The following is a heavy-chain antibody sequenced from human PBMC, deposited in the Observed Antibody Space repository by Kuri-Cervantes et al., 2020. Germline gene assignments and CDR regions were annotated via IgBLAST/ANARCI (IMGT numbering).Heavy chain of an antibody. D-gene: IGHD3-10*01. Sequence: LSLTCAASGFTFSSYWMSWVRQAPGKGLEWVSSISSSSSYIYYADSVKGRFTISRDNAKNSLYLQMNSLRAEDTAVYYCAIIWFGDDFDYWGQGTLVTVSS. CDR3: AIIWFGDDFDY. CDR1: GFTFSSYW. V-gene: IGHV3-21*01. CDR2: ISSSSSYI. J-gene: IGHJ4*02.